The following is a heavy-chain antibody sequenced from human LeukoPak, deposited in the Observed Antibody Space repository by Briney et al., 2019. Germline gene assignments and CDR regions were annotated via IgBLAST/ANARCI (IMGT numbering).Heavy chain of an antibody. CDR3: AKARIVVVVAASYFDY. V-gene: IGHV3-23*01. J-gene: IGHJ4*02. D-gene: IGHD2-15*01. CDR2: ISGSGGST. Sequence: PGGSLRLSCAASGFTFSSYAMSWVRQAPGKGLEWVSAISGSGGSTYYADSVKGRFTISRDNSKNTLYLQMNSLRAEDTAVYYCAKARIVVVVAASYFDYWGQGTLVTVSS. CDR1: GFTFSSYA.